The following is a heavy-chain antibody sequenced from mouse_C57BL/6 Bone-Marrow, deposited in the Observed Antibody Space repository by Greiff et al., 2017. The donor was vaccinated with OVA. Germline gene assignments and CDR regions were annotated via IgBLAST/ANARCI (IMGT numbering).Heavy chain of an antibody. Sequence: VQGVESGPELVKPGASVKLSCKASGYTFTSYDINWVKQRPGQGLEWIGWIYPRDGSTKYNEKFKGKATLTVDTSSSTAYMELHSLTSEDSAVYFCARHLSYYAMDYWGQGTSVTVSS. J-gene: IGHJ4*01. V-gene: IGHV1-85*01. CDR1: GYTFTSYD. CDR2: IYPRDGST. CDR3: ARHLSYYAMDY.